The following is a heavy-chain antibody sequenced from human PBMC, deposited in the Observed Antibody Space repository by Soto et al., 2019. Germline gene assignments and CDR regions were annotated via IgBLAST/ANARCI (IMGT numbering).Heavy chain of an antibody. CDR2: ISWNSGTI. J-gene: IGHJ6*02. CDR1: GFSFDDYA. D-gene: IGHD2-8*02. V-gene: IGHV3-9*01. CDR3: AKSTGGTANGMGV. Sequence: EVQVVESGGGLVQPGRSLRLSCAASGFSFDDYAMHWVLQAPGKGLEWVSGISWNSGTIGYADSVKGRFTISRDNAKNSLYLQMNSLRAEDTALYYGAKSTGGTANGMGVWGQGTTVTVSS.